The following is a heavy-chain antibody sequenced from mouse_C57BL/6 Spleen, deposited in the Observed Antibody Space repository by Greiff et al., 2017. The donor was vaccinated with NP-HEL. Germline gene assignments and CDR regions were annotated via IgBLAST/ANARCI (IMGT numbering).Heavy chain of an antibody. Sequence: VQLQQPGAELVKPGASVKLSCKASGYTFTSYWMHWVKQRPGQGLEWIGMIHPNSGSTNYNEKFKSKATLTVDKSSSTAYMQLSSLTSEDSAVYYCARGWYYGSSRFDCWGQGTTRTVSS. CDR3: ARGWYYGSSRFDC. D-gene: IGHD1-1*01. J-gene: IGHJ2*01. CDR1: GYTFTSYW. CDR2: IHPNSGST. V-gene: IGHV1-64*01.